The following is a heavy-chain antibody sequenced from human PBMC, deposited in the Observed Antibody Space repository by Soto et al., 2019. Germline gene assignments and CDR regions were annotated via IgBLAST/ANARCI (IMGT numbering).Heavy chain of an antibody. V-gene: IGHV1-8*01. J-gene: IGHJ6*02. Sequence: ASVKVSCKASGYTFTSYDINWVRQATGQGLEWMGWMNPNSGNTGYAQKFQGRVTMTRNTSISTAYMELSSLRSEDTAVYYCARDYDFWSGFRRSADYYYGMDVWGQGTTVTVSS. CDR3: ARDYDFWSGFRRSADYYYGMDV. CDR2: MNPNSGNT. D-gene: IGHD3-3*01. CDR1: GYTFTSYD.